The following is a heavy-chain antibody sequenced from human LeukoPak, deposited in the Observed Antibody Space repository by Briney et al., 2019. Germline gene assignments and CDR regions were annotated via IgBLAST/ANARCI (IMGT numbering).Heavy chain of an antibody. CDR1: GYTFTSYD. Sequence: ASVKVSCKASGYTFTSYDINWVRQATGQGLEWMGWMNPNSGNTGYAQKFQGRVTMTRDTSTSTVYMELSSLRSEDTAVYYCARGRFSGYGADWGQGTLVTVSS. CDR2: MNPNSGNT. CDR3: ARGRFSGYGAD. V-gene: IGHV1-8*01. J-gene: IGHJ4*02. D-gene: IGHD5-12*01.